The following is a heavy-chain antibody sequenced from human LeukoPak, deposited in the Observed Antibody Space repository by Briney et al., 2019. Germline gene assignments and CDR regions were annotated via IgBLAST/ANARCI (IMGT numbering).Heavy chain of an antibody. J-gene: IGHJ4*02. CDR2: MSYDGSNE. D-gene: IGHD6-25*01. CDR3: AKDLGQRLALDDY. V-gene: IGHV3-30*18. Sequence: GGSLRLLCTVSGLPFSSYGMHWPRQARGRGVDWVGGMSYDGSNEYYAVSEKGRFTIPRDNSKNTLYLQMNSLRAEDTAVYYCAKDLGQRLALDDYWGQGTLVTVSS. CDR1: GLPFSSYG.